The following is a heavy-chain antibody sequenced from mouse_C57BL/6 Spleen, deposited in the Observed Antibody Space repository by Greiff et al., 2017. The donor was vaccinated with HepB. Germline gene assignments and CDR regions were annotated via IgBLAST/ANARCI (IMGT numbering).Heavy chain of an antibody. CDR1: GFTFSDYY. D-gene: IGHD5-1*01. Sequence: DVKLVESEGGLVQPGSSMKLSCTASGFTFSDYYMAWVRQVPEKGLEWVANINYDGSSTYYLDSLKSRFIISRDNAKNILYLQMSSLKSEDTATYYCARAQYRGYFDYWGQGTTLTVSS. CDR3: ARAQYRGYFDY. CDR2: INYDGSST. V-gene: IGHV5-16*01. J-gene: IGHJ2*01.